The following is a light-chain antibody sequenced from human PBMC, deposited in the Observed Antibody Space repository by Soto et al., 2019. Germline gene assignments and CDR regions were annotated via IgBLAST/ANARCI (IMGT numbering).Light chain of an antibody. CDR3: QQYGSSGT. V-gene: IGKV3-20*01. CDR2: GAS. CDR1: QSVYSNY. Sequence: EIVLTQSPGTLSLLPGERATLSCRASQSVYSNYLAWYQQKPGQAPRLLIYGASTRATGIPERFSGSGSGTDFTLTISRLEPEDFAVYYCQQYGSSGTFGQGTKVDIK. J-gene: IGKJ1*01.